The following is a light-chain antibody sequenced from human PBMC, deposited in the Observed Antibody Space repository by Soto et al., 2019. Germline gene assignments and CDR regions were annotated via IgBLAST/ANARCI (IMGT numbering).Light chain of an antibody. CDR1: SSDVGNLYDD. CDR2: EVT. CDR3: SPYTVSVXPYV. Sequence: QSVLTQPASVSGSPGQSITISCSGSSSDVGNLYDDLSWYQQHPGKAPKRIIYEVTNRPSGFSSRFSGSKSGNTASLTISGLQDEDEADYYCSPYTVSVXPYVFGTGTKVXV. V-gene: IGLV2-14*01. J-gene: IGLJ1*01.